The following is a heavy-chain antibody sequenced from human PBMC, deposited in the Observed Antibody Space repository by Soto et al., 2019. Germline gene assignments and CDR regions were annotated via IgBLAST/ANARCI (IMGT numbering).Heavy chain of an antibody. V-gene: IGHV1-3*01. CDR3: ARGDGYYYFDY. J-gene: IGHJ4*02. CDR2: INAGNGNT. Sequence: QVLPVQSGAEVKQPGASVKVSCKASGYTLTSYAMHWVRQAPGQRLEWMGWINAGNGNTKYSQKFQGRVTITRDTSASTAYMELSSLRSEDTAVYYCARGDGYYYFDYWGQGTLVTVSS. CDR1: GYTLTSYA. D-gene: IGHD3-22*01.